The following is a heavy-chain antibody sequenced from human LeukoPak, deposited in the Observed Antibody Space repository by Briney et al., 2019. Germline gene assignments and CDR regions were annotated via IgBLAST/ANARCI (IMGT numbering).Heavy chain of an antibody. Sequence: PGGSLRLSCVASGFTFSKHWMHWVRQAPGKGLVWVSRINRDGSSTIYADSVKGRLTISKDNAKNTLYLQMNSLRAEDTAVYYCARDLNDYGDYAADFWGQGTLVTVSS. V-gene: IGHV3-74*01. D-gene: IGHD4-17*01. CDR1: GFTFSKHW. J-gene: IGHJ4*02. CDR2: INRDGSST. CDR3: ARDLNDYGDYAADF.